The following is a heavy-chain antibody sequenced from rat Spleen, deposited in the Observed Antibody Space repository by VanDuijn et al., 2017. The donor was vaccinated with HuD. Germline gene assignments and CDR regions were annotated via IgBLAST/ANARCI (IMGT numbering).Heavy chain of an antibody. J-gene: IGHJ2*01. CDR3: ARHIGYDGSPFDY. D-gene: IGHD1-12*02. CDR2: ISPSGGST. Sequence: EVQLVESGGGLVQPGRSLKLSCAASGFTFSNYDMAWVRQAPTKGLEWVASISPSGGSTYYRDSVKGRFTVSRDNAKSTLYLQMDSLRSEDTATYYCARHIGYDGSPFDYWGQGVMVTVSS. CDR1: GFTFSNYD. V-gene: IGHV5-25*01.